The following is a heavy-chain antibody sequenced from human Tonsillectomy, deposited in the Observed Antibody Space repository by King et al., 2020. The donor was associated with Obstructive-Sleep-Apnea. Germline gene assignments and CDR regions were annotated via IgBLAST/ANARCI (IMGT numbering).Heavy chain of an antibody. CDR2: IKQDGSEK. CDR1: GFTFSSYW. D-gene: IGHD5-18*01. CDR3: ARGGPGWIQLLLGDYYFDY. Sequence: VQLVESGGGLVQPGGSLRLSCAASGFTFSSYWMSWVRQAPGKGLEWVANIKQDGSEKYYVDSVKGRFTMSRDNAKNSLYLQMNSLRAEDTAVYYCARGGPGWIQLLLGDYYFDYWGQGTLVTVSS. J-gene: IGHJ4*02. V-gene: IGHV3-7*01.